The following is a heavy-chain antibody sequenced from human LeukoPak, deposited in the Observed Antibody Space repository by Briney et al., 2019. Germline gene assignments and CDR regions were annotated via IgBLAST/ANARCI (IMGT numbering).Heavy chain of an antibody. CDR3: ARRMGKQWLKDY. D-gene: IGHD6-19*01. CDR2: INHSGST. J-gene: IGHJ4*02. Sequence: SETLSLTCTVSGGSISSSSYYWGWIRQPPGKGLEWIGEINHSGSTNYNPSLKSRVTISVDTSKNQFSLKLSSVTAADTAVYYCARRMGKQWLKDYWGQGTLVTVSS. CDR1: GGSISSSSYY. V-gene: IGHV4-39*07.